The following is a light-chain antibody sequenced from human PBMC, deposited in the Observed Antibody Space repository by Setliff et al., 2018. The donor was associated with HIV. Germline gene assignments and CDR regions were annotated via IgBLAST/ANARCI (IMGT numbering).Light chain of an antibody. CDR3: CSYAGSYTYV. V-gene: IGLV2-11*01. J-gene: IGLJ1*01. CDR1: SSDVGGYSY. Sequence: QSVLTQPASVSGSPGQSITISCTGTSSDVGGYSYVSWYQRHPGKAPKLMIHDVSKRPSGVPDRFSGSKSGNTASLTISGLQAEDEADYYCCSYAGSYTYVFGTGTKVTVL. CDR2: DVS.